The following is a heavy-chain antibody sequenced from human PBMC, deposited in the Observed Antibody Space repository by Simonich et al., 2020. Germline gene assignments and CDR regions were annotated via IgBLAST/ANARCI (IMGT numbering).Heavy chain of an antibody. CDR1: GGSISSYY. Sequence: QVQLQESGPGLVKPSETLSLTSTVSGGSISSYYWSWIRQPPGKGLEWIGYIYYSGSTNYNPSLKSRVTISVDTSKNQFSLKLSSVTAADTAVYYCARHDRWLQFYFDYWGQGTLVTVSS. J-gene: IGHJ4*02. D-gene: IGHD5-12*01. V-gene: IGHV4-59*08. CDR3: ARHDRWLQFYFDY. CDR2: IYYSGST.